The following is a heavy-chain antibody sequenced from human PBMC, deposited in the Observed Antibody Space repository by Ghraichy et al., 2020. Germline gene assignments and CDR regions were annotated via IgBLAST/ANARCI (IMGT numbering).Heavy chain of an antibody. CDR2: IKQDGSDK. CDR1: GLTFNSYW. CDR3: ARASGWELIDY. V-gene: IGHV3-7*01. D-gene: IGHD1-26*01. J-gene: IGHJ3*01. Sequence: GGSLRLSCAASGLTFNSYWMTWVRQAPGKGLEWVANIKQDGSDKFYVDSVKGRFTISRDNAENSLFLQMDSLRVEDTAVYYCARASGWELIDYWGQGTMVTLFS.